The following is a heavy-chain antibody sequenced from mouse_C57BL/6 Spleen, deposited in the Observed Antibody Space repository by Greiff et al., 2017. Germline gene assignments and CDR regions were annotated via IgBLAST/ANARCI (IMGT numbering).Heavy chain of an antibody. CDR3: ATDSSGYWFAY. CDR2: IQPNSGST. D-gene: IGHD3-2*02. J-gene: IGHJ3*01. V-gene: IGHV1-64*01. CDR1: GYPFTSSW. Sequence: QVQLQQPGAELVKPGASVTLSCKASGYPFTSSWMHWVKQRPGQGLEWIGMIQPNSGSTNYNEKFKSKATLTVDKSSSTAYMQLSSLTSEDSAVYYCATDSSGYWFAYWGQGTLVTVSA.